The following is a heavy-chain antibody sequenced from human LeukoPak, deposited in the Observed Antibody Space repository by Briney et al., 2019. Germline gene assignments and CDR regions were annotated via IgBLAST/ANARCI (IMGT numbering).Heavy chain of an antibody. CDR2: INPSGGT. V-gene: IGHV1-46*01. J-gene: IGHJ4*02. CDR3: ARDLGRGVAAAG. D-gene: IGHD6-13*01. Sequence: ASVKVSCKASGYTFSIYNMHWVRQAPGQGLEWMGIINPSGGTSYAQKLQGRITMTRDTSTVCMGLSSLRSEDTAFYYCARDLGRGVAAAGWGQGTLVTVSS. CDR1: GYTFSIYN.